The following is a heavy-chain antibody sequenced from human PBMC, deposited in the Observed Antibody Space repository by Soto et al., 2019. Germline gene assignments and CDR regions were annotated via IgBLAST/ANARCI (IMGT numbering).Heavy chain of an antibody. CDR1: GFTFSSYA. J-gene: IGHJ4*02. Sequence: ESGGGVVQPGRSLRLSCAASGFTFSSYAMHWVRQAPGKGLEWVAVISYDGSNKYYADSVKGRFTISRDNSKNTLYLQMNSLRAEDTAVYYCARSAVAGPDPPYYFDYWGQGTLVTVSS. CDR3: ARSAVAGPDPPYYFDY. D-gene: IGHD6-19*01. CDR2: ISYDGSNK. V-gene: IGHV3-30-3*01.